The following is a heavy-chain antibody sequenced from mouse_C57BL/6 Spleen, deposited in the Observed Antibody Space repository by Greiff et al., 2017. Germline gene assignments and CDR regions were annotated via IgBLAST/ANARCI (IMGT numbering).Heavy chain of an antibody. V-gene: IGHV3-6*01. D-gene: IGHD3-1*01. Sequence: EVKLQESGPGLVKPSQSLSLTCSVTGYSITSGYYWNWIRQFPGNKLEWMGYISYDGSNKYNPSLKNRISNTRDTSKNQFFLTLNSVTTEDTATYYCARDRGGPFDYWGQGTTLTVSS. CDR3: ARDRGGPFDY. J-gene: IGHJ2*01. CDR2: ISYDGSN. CDR1: GYSITSGYY.